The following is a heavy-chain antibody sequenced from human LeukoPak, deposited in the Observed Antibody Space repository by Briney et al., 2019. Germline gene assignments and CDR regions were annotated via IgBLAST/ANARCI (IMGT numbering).Heavy chain of an antibody. D-gene: IGHD6-13*01. CDR1: GFTFSSYA. J-gene: IGHJ4*02. Sequence: GGSLRLSCAASGFTFSSYAMSWVRQAPGKGLEWVSVIYSGGSTYYADSVKGRFTISRDNSKNTLHLQMNTLRAEDTAVYYCASRIATAGSVDYWGREPWSPSPQ. CDR2: IYSGGST. V-gene: IGHV3-53*01. CDR3: ASRIATAGSVDY.